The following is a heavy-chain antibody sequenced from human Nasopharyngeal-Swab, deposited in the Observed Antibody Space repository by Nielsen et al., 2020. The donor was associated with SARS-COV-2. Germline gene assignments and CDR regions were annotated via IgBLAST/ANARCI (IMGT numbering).Heavy chain of an antibody. CDR3: TRVPRVGGYSYGYDY. CDR2: INPNSGGT. CDR1: GYTLTELS. J-gene: IGHJ4*02. Sequence: ASVKVSCKVSGYTLTELSMHWVRQAPGHGLEWMGRINPNSGGTNFAQKFQGRVSLSRDASITTAYMELSSLTSDDTAIYYCTRVPRVGGYSYGYDYWGQGTLVTVSS. V-gene: IGHV1-2*06. D-gene: IGHD5-18*01.